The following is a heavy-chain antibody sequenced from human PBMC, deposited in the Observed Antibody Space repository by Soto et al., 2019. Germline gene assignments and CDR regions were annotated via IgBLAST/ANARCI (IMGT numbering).Heavy chain of an antibody. V-gene: IGHV3-30-3*01. J-gene: IGHJ4*02. Sequence: GGSLRLSCAASGFTFSSYAMHWVRQAPGKGLEWVAVISYDGSNKYYADSVKGRFTISRDNSKNTLYLQMNRLRAEDTAVYYCARDQWLGATRGSFDYWGQGTLVTVSS. CDR1: GFTFSSYA. CDR3: ARDQWLGATRGSFDY. D-gene: IGHD1-26*01. CDR2: ISYDGSNK.